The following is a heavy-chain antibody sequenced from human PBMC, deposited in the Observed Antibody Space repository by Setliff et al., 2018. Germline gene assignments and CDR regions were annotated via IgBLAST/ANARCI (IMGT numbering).Heavy chain of an antibody. CDR2: IRGTDGTT. D-gene: IGHD6-19*01. Sequence: GGSLRLSCAASGFTFSNYGMNWVRQAPGRGLEWVSLIRGTDGTTYYADSVQGRFTISRDNSKNTLYLQMNSLRAEDTAVYFCAKEAKTDSGWPYWYFDLWGRGTLVTVSS. CDR1: GFTFSNYG. J-gene: IGHJ2*01. CDR3: AKEAKTDSGWPYWYFDL. V-gene: IGHV3-23*01.